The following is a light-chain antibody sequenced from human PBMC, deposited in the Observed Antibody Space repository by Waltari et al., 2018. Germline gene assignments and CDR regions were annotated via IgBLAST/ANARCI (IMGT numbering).Light chain of an antibody. V-gene: IGKV3-20*01. J-gene: IGKJ1*01. CDR1: ESVSRA. Sequence: EIALTQSPGTLSLSVGERATVSSRASESVSRALAWYQQKPGQAPRLLIYGASTRATGIPDRCSGSGSGTDFSLTISRLEPDDFAVYYCQHYLRLPVTFGQGTTVEI. CDR2: GAS. CDR3: QHYLRLPVT.